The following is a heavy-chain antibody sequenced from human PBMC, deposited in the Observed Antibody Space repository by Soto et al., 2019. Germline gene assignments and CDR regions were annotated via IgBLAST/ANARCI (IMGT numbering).Heavy chain of an antibody. D-gene: IGHD1-20*01. CDR3: ATIHITATTPIYSDS. Sequence: SETLCLTCTISGDSISSTVHYWGWIRQPTGKGLEWIGSMYYSGSTYYNPSLKSRVTMSVDTSKRQFSLKLSSVTAADTAVYYCATIHITATTPIYSDSRRHAPLVTVS. V-gene: IGHV4-39*01. CDR2: MYYSGST. CDR1: GDSISSTVHY. J-gene: IGHJ5*01.